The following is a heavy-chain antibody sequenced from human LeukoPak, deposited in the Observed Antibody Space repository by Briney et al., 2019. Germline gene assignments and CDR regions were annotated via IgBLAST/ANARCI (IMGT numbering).Heavy chain of an antibody. CDR1: GFTFSSYS. Sequence: GGSLRLSCAASGFTFSSYSMNWVRQAPGKGLEWVAFIRYDGSNKYYADSVKGRFTISRDNSKNTLYLQMNSLRAEDTAVYYCAKVDYDILTGLDYWGQGTLVTVSS. CDR2: IRYDGSNK. D-gene: IGHD3-9*01. CDR3: AKVDYDILTGLDY. V-gene: IGHV3-30*02. J-gene: IGHJ4*02.